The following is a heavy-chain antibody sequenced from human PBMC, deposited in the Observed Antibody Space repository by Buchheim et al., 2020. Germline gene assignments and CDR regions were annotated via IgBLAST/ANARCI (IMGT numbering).Heavy chain of an antibody. D-gene: IGHD1-26*01. CDR1: GFSFNDYG. V-gene: IGHV3-23*01. Sequence: VQLLESGGGLVQPEGSLRLSCAASGFSFNDYGMHWVRQAPGKGLEWVSAISASGDVTFDADSVMGRFTVSRDNSRSGLYVQMNRLQAEDTAVYYCAKSPVGGRYVDHWGQGT. J-gene: IGHJ4*02. CDR2: ISASGDVT. CDR3: AKSPVGGRYVDH.